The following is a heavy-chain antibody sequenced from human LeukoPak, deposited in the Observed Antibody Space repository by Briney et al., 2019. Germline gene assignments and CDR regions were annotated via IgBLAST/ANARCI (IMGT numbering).Heavy chain of an antibody. CDR3: TREPYMDV. Sequence: KPGGSLRLSCAASGFTFSSYSMNRVRQAPGKGLEWVSSISSGGSVIYYADSVKGRFTISRDQVKKSVFLQMNSLRAEDTAVYYCTREPYMDVWGRGTAVTVSS. V-gene: IGHV3-21*01. CDR1: GFTFSSYS. CDR2: ISSGGSVI. J-gene: IGHJ6*04.